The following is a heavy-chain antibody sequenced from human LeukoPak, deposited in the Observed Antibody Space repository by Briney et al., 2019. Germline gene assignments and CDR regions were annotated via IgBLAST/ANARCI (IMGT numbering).Heavy chain of an antibody. V-gene: IGHV3-15*01. Sequence: PGGSLRLSCAASGFTFSNAWMSWVRQAPGKGLEWVGRIKSKTDGGTTDYAAPVKGSFTISRDDSKHTLYLQMNSLKTEDTAVYYCTIRTIIGSFDYWGQGTLVTVSS. D-gene: IGHD2-2*01. J-gene: IGHJ4*02. CDR1: GFTFSNAW. CDR2: IKSKTDGGTT. CDR3: TIRTIIGSFDY.